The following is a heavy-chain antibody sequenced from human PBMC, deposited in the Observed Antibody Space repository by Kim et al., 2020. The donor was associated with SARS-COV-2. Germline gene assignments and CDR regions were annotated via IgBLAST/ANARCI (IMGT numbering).Heavy chain of an antibody. CDR2: GSRT. Sequence: GSRTYYADTVKGRFTISRDNSKNTLYLQMNSLRAEDTAVYYCAKDAAPGYWGQGTLVTVSS. J-gene: IGHJ4*02. V-gene: IGHV3-23*03. CDR3: AKDAAPGY.